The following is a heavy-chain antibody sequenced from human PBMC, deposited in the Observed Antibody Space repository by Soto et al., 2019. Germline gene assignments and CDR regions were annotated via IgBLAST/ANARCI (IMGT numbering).Heavy chain of an antibody. Sequence: QVQLVESGGGVVQPGRSLRLSCAASGFTFSSYAMHWVRQAPGKGLDWVAVISYDGSNKYYADSVKGRFTISRDNSKNTLYPQMNSLRAEDTAVYYGARDPTSSVPAAIPFDYWGQGTLVTVSS. J-gene: IGHJ4*02. CDR2: ISYDGSNK. CDR1: GFTFSSYA. V-gene: IGHV3-30-3*01. D-gene: IGHD2-2*02. CDR3: ARDPTSSVPAAIPFDY.